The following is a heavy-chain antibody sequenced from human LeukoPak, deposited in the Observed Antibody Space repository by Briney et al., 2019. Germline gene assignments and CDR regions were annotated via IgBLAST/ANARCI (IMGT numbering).Heavy chain of an antibody. Sequence: GGSLRLSCAASGFTFSSSAMSWVRQAPGKGLEWVSAISNNGGYTYYADSVQGRFTISRDNSKSTLCLQMNSLRAEDTAVYYCTKSDWFDPWGQGTLVTVSS. V-gene: IGHV3-23*01. J-gene: IGHJ5*02. CDR1: GFTFSSSA. CDR2: ISNNGGYT. CDR3: TKSDWFDP.